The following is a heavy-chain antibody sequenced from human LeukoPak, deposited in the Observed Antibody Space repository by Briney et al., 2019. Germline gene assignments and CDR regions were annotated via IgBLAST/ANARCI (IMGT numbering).Heavy chain of an antibody. CDR2: ISNDGTTT. CDR3: TRRVSATRWFDP. J-gene: IGHJ5*02. CDR1: GFTFSSYA. D-gene: IGHD2-15*01. V-gene: IGHV3-74*01. Sequence: SGGSLRPSCAASGFTFSSYAMSWVRQAPGKGLEWVSRISNDGTTTIYADSVKGRFTISRDNAENTMYLQMNSLRVEDTAVYYCTRRVSATRWFDPWGQGTLVTVSS.